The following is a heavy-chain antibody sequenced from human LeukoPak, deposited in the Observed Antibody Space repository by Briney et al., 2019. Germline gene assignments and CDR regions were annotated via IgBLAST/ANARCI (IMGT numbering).Heavy chain of an antibody. CDR1: GGSISSYY. Sequence: SETLSLTCTVSGGSISSYYWSWIRQPPGKGLEWIGYIYYSGNTNYNPSLKSRVTISIDTSKNQFSLKLSSVTAADTAVYYCARAGDGLFDYWGQGTLVTVSS. CDR3: ARAGDGLFDY. D-gene: IGHD1-26*01. J-gene: IGHJ4*02. CDR2: IYYSGNT. V-gene: IGHV4-59*08.